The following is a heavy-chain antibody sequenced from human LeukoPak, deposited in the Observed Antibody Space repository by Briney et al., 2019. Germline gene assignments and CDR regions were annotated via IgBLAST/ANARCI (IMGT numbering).Heavy chain of an antibody. CDR1: GFNFGSYS. Sequence: QPGRSLRLSCAASGFNFGSYSMTWVRQAPGKGLEWVSVMSADSATTFYADSVKGRFTISRDNAKNTVFLQMSSLRAEDTALYYCARKSASGNYPLDYWGQGTLVTVSS. V-gene: IGHV3-23*01. CDR3: ARKSASGNYPLDY. CDR2: MSADSATT. D-gene: IGHD3-10*01. J-gene: IGHJ4*02.